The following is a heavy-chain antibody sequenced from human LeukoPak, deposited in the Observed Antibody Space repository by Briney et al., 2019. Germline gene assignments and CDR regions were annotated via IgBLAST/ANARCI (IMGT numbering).Heavy chain of an antibody. V-gene: IGHV4-39*01. J-gene: IGHJ5*02. CDR1: GGSISSTSYY. CDR2: IYYSGST. Sequence: SETLSLTCTVSGGSISSTSYYWGWIRQPPGKELEWIGTIYYSGSTFYNPSLKSRVTISADTSKNQFSLKLSSVTAADTAVYYCARGQANYYGSGSYYLNLWGQGTLVTVSS. D-gene: IGHD3-10*01. CDR3: ARGQANYYGSGSYYLNL.